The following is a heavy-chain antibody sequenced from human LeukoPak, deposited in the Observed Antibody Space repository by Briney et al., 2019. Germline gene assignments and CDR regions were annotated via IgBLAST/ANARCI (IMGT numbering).Heavy chain of an antibody. Sequence: PGGSLRLSCAASGFTFSDYYMSWIRQAPGKGLEWVSYISSSGSTIYYADSVKGRFTISRDNAKNSLYLQMNSLRAEDTAVYYCARDQLRFLEWLLDYWGQGTLVTVSS. CDR2: ISSSGSTI. CDR1: GFTFSDYY. J-gene: IGHJ4*02. CDR3: ARDQLRFLEWLLDY. V-gene: IGHV3-11*01. D-gene: IGHD3-3*01.